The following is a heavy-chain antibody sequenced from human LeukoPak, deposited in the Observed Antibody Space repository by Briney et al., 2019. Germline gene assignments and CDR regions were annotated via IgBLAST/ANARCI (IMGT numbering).Heavy chain of an antibody. CDR1: GFTFSSYN. J-gene: IGHJ3*02. D-gene: IGHD1-26*01. CDR3: AKRGSYASLAGAFDI. V-gene: IGHV3-21*04. Sequence: PGGSLRLSCAASGFTFSSYNMKWVRQAPGKGLEWVSSISTSSSYIYYADSVKGRFTISRDNAKNSLYLQMNSLRADDTAVYYCAKRGSYASLAGAFDIWGQGTMVTVSS. CDR2: ISTSSSYI.